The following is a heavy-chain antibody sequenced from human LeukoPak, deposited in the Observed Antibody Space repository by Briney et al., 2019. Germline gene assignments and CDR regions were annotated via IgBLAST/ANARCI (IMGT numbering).Heavy chain of an antibody. V-gene: IGHV4-59*01. Sequence: NPSETLSLTCTVSRGSISYYYWTWIRQPPGKGLEWIGYIYHSGSTKYTPSLKSRVTISLDTSKNQFSLNLSSVTAADTAIYYCARAGTRGYSAYGSHYFDYWGQGTRVTVSS. CDR3: ARAGTRGYSAYGSHYFDY. CDR2: IYHSGST. J-gene: IGHJ4*02. CDR1: RGSISYYY. D-gene: IGHD5-12*01.